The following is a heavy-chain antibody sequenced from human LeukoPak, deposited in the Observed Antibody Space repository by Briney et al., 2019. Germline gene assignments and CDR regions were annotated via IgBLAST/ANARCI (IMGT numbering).Heavy chain of an antibody. CDR2: IYSGGST. CDR3: ARDVPAAGHDY. CDR1: GFTVSSNY. Sequence: PGGSLRLSCAASGFTVSSNYMSWVRQAPGKGLEWVSVIYSGGSTYYADSVNGRFTISRDESKKMISLQMNTLRPDDTGVYYCARDVPAAGHDYWGQGTLVTVSS. V-gene: IGHV3-66*01. J-gene: IGHJ4*02. D-gene: IGHD6-13*01.